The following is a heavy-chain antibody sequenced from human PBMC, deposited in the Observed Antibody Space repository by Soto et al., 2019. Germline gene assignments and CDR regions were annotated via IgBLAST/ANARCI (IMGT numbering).Heavy chain of an antibody. CDR3: ARGLVGSTLGLIDS. J-gene: IGHJ4*02. CDR1: GGSFSGYY. D-gene: IGHD1-26*01. V-gene: IGHV4-34*01. Sequence: QVQLQQWGAGLLKPSETLSLTCAVYGGSFSGYYWSWIRQPPGKGLEWIGEINDSGSTHYNPSLKIRLPISVDTSKNQFSLNLRSMTAADTAVYYCARGLVGSTLGLIDSWGQGTRVTVSS. CDR2: INDSGST.